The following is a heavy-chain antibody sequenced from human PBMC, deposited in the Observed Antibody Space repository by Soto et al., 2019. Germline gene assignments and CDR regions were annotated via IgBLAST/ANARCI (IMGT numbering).Heavy chain of an antibody. CDR2: IYTGGST. CDR1: GFTVSSNY. J-gene: IGHJ4*02. D-gene: IGHD3-22*01. CDR3: ARASNHYDSVGYDCH. Sequence: EVQLVESGGGLIQPGGSLRLSCAASGFTVSSNYMSWVRQAPGKGLEWVSVIYTGGSTYYEDAVKGRFIVYRDDSKNTQHLQMNTLRAEHTAVYYCARASNHYDSVGYDCHWGQGTLVTVSS. V-gene: IGHV3-53*01.